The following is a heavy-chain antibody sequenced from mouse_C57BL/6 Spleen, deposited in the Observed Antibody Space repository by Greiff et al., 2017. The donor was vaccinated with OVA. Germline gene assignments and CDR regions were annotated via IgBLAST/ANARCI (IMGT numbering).Heavy chain of an antibody. D-gene: IGHD2-1*01. CDR3: AKGGYYGNYGGYFDV. J-gene: IGHJ1*03. CDR1: GYTFTDYY. CDR2: IGPGSGST. Sequence: QVQLQQSGAELVKPGASVKISCKASGYTFTDYYINWVKQRPGQGLEWIGKIGPGSGSTYYNEKFKGKATLTADKSSSTAYMQLSSRTSEDSAVYYCAKGGYYGNYGGYFDVWGTGTTVTVSS. V-gene: IGHV1-77*01.